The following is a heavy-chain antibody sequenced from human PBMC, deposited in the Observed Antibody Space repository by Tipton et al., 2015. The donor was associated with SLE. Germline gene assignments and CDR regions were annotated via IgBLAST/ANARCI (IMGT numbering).Heavy chain of an antibody. CDR2: TYYMSKWYN. J-gene: IGHJ6*03. CDR1: GDSVSSNSAA. V-gene: IGHV6-1*01. D-gene: IGHD3-3*01. CDR3: ARDRADGGFLEWGYYYYYMDV. Sequence: GLVKPSQTLSLTCAISGDSVSSNSAAWNWIRQSPSRGLEWLGRTYYMSKWYNDYAVSVKSRIIINPDTSKKQFSLKLSSVTAADTAVYYCARDRADGGFLEWGYYYYYMDVWGKGTTVTVSS.